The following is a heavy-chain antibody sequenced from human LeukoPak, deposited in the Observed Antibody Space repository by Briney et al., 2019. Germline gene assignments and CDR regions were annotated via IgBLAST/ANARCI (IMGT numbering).Heavy chain of an antibody. CDR3: ARDWEGLGEYWYFDL. V-gene: IGHV1-2*02. CDR1: GYTFNMDS. CDR2: INPNSGGT. D-gene: IGHD1-26*01. J-gene: IGHJ2*01. Sequence: ASVKVSCKASGYTFNMDSIIWVRQAPRQGLEWMGWINPNSGGTNYAQKFQGRVTMTRDTSISTAYMELSRLRSDDTAVYYCARDWEGLGEYWYFDLWGRGTLVTVSS.